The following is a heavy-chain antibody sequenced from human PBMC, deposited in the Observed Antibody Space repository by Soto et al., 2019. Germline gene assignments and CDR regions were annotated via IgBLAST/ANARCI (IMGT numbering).Heavy chain of an antibody. Sequence: QVQLVQSGAEVKKPGSSVKLSCKTSGGTFRNYAINWVRQAPGQGLEWMGGSIPVFGTANYAQTFQGRFTITADGSTRTAYMELSSLRSEDTAVYYCAIPLPKQQLVRGAFDHWGQGTLVTVAS. CDR2: SIPVFGTA. D-gene: IGHD6-13*01. CDR3: AIPLPKQQLVRGAFDH. J-gene: IGHJ4*02. CDR1: GGTFRNYA. V-gene: IGHV1-69*01.